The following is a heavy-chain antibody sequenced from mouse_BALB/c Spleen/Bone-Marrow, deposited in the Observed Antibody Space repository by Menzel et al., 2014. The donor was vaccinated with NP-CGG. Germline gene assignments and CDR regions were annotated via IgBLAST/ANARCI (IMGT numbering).Heavy chain of an antibody. V-gene: IGHV14-3*02. J-gene: IGHJ2*01. D-gene: IGHD1-2*01. Sequence: EVMLVESGAELVKPGASVTLSCPASGFNIKDTYMHWVKQRPEQGLEWIGRIDPANGNTKYDPKFQGKATITADTSSNTADLQLSSLTAEDTAVYYCARYYYGYYFDYWGQGTTLTVSS. CDR2: IDPANGNT. CDR1: GFNIKDTY. CDR3: ARYYYGYYFDY.